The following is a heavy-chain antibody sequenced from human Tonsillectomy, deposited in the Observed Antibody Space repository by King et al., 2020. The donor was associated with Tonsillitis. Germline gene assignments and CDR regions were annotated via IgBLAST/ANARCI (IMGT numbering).Heavy chain of an antibody. J-gene: IGHJ2*01. CDR3: ATRYIVVVPAAIFRDL. CDR1: GGSISSYY. V-gene: IGHV4-4*07. D-gene: IGHD2-2*01. CDR2: IYTSGST. Sequence: QLQESGPGLVKPSETLSLTCTVSGGSISSYYWSWIRQPAGKGLEWTGRIYTSGSTNYNPSLKSRVTMSVDTSKNQFSLKLSSVTAADTAVYYCATRYIVVVPAAIFRDLWGRGTLVTVSS.